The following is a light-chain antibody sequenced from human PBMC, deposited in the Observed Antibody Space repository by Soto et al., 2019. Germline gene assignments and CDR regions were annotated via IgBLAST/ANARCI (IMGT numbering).Light chain of an antibody. J-gene: IGLJ3*02. V-gene: IGLV2-14*01. Sequence: QSVLTQPASVSGSPGQSITISCTGTSSDVGGYNYVSWYQQHPGTSPKLMIYEVSNRPSGVSNRFSGSKSGNTASLIISGLQAEDEGDYHCSSYTARSTWVFGGGTKVTVL. CDR3: SSYTARSTWV. CDR2: EVS. CDR1: SSDVGGYNY.